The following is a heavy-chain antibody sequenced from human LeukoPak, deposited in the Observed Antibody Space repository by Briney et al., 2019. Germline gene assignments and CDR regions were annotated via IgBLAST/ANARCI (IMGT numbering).Heavy chain of an antibody. CDR1: GGSISSYY. V-gene: IGHV4-4*07. J-gene: IGHJ4*02. CDR3: AREAIFGVVIAFDY. Sequence: SETLSLTCTVSGGSISSYYWSWIRQPAGKGLEWIGRIYTSGSTNYNPSLKSRVTMSVDTSKNQFSLKLSSVTAADTAVYYCAREAIFGVVIAFDYWGQGTLVTVSS. CDR2: IYTSGST. D-gene: IGHD3-3*01.